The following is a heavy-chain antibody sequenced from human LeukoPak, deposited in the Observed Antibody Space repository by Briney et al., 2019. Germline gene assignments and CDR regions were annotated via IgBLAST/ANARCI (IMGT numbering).Heavy chain of an antibody. CDR2: IYHSGST. Sequence: SETLSLTCTVSGYSLSSGYYWGWIRQPPGKGLEWIGSIYHSGSTYYNPSLKSRVTISVDTSKNQFSLKLSSVTAADTAVYYCARGRGYSYGDAFDIWGQGTMVTVSS. V-gene: IGHV4-38-2*02. CDR1: GYSLSSGYY. D-gene: IGHD5-18*01. J-gene: IGHJ3*02. CDR3: ARGRGYSYGDAFDI.